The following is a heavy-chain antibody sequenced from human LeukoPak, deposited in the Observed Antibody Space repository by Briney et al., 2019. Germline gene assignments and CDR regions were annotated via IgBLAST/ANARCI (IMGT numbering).Heavy chain of an antibody. V-gene: IGHV3-53*01. D-gene: IGHD6-13*01. CDR1: GFTFSTNY. CDR2: IYSGGSP. Sequence: GGSLRLSCAASGFTFSTNYMSWVRQAPGKGLEWVSVIYSGGSPYYADSVKGRFTISRDNSKNTLYLQMNSLRAEDTAVYYCAREGRQQLATNAFDIWGQGTMVTVSS. CDR3: AREGRQQLATNAFDI. J-gene: IGHJ3*02.